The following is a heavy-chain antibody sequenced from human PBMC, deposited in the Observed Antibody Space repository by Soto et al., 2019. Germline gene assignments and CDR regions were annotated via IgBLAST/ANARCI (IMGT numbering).Heavy chain of an antibody. D-gene: IGHD2-2*01. J-gene: IGHJ6*02. CDR3: AGEGVPAAHSEYYYGMDV. CDR1: GGSISSYY. CDR2: IYYSGST. V-gene: IGHV4-59*01. Sequence: SETLSLTCTVSGGSISSYYWSWIRQPPGKGLEWIGYIYYSGSTNYNPSLKSRVTISVDTSKNQFSLKLSSVTAADTAVYYCAGEGVPAAHSEYYYGMDVWGQGTTVTVSS.